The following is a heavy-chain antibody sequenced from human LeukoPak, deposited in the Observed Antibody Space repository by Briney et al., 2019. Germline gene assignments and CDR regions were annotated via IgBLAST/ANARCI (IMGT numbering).Heavy chain of an antibody. V-gene: IGHV4-59*01. CDR3: AKGGSYHGY. Sequence: SQTLSLTCTVSGGSISRYYWSWIRQPPGKGLEWIGYIYYSGSTNYNPSLKSRGTISVDTSKNQCSLKLSSVTAADTAVYYCAKGGSYHGYWGQGTLVTVSS. CDR1: GGSISRYY. CDR2: IYYSGST. J-gene: IGHJ4*02. D-gene: IGHD1-14*01.